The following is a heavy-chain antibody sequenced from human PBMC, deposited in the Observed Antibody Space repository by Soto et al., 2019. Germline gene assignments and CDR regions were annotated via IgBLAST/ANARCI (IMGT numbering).Heavy chain of an antibody. CDR1: GFTFSSYS. D-gene: IGHD3-22*01. Sequence: EVQLVESGGGLVKPGGSLRLSCAASGFTFSSYSMNWVRQAPGKGLAWVSSISSSSSYIYYADSVKGRFTISRDNAKNSLYLQMNSLRAEDTAVYYCATEKHYFDTGGYYYWGQGTLVTVAS. CDR3: ATEKHYFDTGGYYY. CDR2: ISSSSSYI. V-gene: IGHV3-21*01. J-gene: IGHJ4*02.